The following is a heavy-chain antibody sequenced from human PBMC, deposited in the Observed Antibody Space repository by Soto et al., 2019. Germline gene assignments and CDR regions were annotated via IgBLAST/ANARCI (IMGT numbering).Heavy chain of an antibody. CDR2: ISYDGSNK. CDR3: ARTEGYCSGGSCTLDS. Sequence: QVQLVESGGGVVQPGRSLRLSCAASGFTFSNYGMHWVRQAPGKGLEWVAVISYDGSNKYYADSVKGRFTISRDNSKNTRYLQMSRLRAEDTAVYYCARTEGYCSGGSCTLDSWGQGTLVTVSS. CDR1: GFTFSNYG. J-gene: IGHJ4*02. D-gene: IGHD2-15*01. V-gene: IGHV3-30*03.